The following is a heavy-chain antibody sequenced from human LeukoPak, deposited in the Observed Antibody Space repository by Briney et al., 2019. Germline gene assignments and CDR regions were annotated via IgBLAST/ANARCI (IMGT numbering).Heavy chain of an antibody. Sequence: SETLSLTCTVSGGSFSSHSWTWIRQPPGKGLEWIGYIYYTGSTTYNPSLKSRVTISMDTSKNQFSLKWSSVTAADTAVYYCARGSGYPSNWYLDVWGRGALVTVSS. CDR1: GGSFSSHS. J-gene: IGHJ2*01. CDR3: ARGSGYPSNWYLDV. V-gene: IGHV4-59*11. D-gene: IGHD3-22*01. CDR2: IYYTGST.